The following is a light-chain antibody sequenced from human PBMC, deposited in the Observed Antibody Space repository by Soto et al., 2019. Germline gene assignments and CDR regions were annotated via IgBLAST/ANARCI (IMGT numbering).Light chain of an antibody. CDR1: QSVSSD. CDR2: GAS. J-gene: IGKJ1*01. Sequence: ETVMTQSPATLSVSPGERATLSCRASQSVSSDLAWYQQRPGQAPRVLIYGASTRATGIPDRFSGSGSGTDFTLTISRLEPEDFAVYYCQQYGSSGTFGQGTKVDIK. CDR3: QQYGSSGT. V-gene: IGKV3-20*01.